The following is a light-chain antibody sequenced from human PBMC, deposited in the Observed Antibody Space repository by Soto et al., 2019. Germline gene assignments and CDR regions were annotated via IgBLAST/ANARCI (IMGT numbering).Light chain of an antibody. CDR3: QQYGSSPWT. Sequence: IVMTQPPGTLSVSPGERVSLCCRASQTVSNNYLAWYQQKPGQAPRLLIYGTSNRATGIPDRFSGSGSGTDFTLTISRLEPEDFVIYYCQQYGSSPWTFGQGTKVDI. J-gene: IGKJ1*01. CDR2: GTS. CDR1: QTVSNNY. V-gene: IGKV3-20*01.